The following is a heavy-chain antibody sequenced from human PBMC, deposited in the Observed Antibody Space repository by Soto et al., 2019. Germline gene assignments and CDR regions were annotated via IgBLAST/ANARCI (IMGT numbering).Heavy chain of an antibody. V-gene: IGHV3-33*03. D-gene: IGHD1-26*01. J-gene: IGHJ3*01. Sequence: PXGSLRLSCAASGFSFSSYGMHGVRQAPGKGLDWVAVIWYDGSNKYYAESVKGRFTISRDNSKNTLYVQMNSLTVEDTAVYYCARAQYTGSYFDACDVWGQGTMVTVSS. CDR2: IWYDGSNK. CDR1: GFSFSSYG. CDR3: ARAQYTGSYFDACDV.